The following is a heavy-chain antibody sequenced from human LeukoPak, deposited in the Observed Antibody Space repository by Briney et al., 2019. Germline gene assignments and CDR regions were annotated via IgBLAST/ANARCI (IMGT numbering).Heavy chain of an antibody. Sequence: GGSLRLSCAASGFTVSSNYMSWVRQAPGKGLEWVSSISSSSSYIYYADSVKGRFTISRDNAKNSLYLQMNSLRAEDTAVYYCARAAHYDILTGYFDYWGQGTLVTVSS. CDR2: ISSSSSYI. V-gene: IGHV3-21*01. D-gene: IGHD3-9*01. CDR1: GFTVSSNY. CDR3: ARAAHYDILTGYFDY. J-gene: IGHJ4*02.